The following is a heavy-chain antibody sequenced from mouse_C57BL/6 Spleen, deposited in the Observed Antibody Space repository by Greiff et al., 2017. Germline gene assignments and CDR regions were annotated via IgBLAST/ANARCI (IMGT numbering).Heavy chain of an antibody. CDR2: INYDGSST. D-gene: IGHD2-4*01. Sequence: EVKLMESEGGLVQPGSSMKLSCKASGFTFSDYYMPWVRQVPEKGLEWVANINYDGSSTYYLDSLKSRFIISRDNAKNILYLQMSKLKSEDTATCYCARDGGYDYGFDYWGQGTTLTVSS. CDR1: GFTFSDYY. CDR3: ARDGGYDYGFDY. J-gene: IGHJ2*01. V-gene: IGHV5-16*01.